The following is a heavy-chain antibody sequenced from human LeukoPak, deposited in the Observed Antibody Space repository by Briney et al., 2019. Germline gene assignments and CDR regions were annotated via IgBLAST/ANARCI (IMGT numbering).Heavy chain of an antibody. D-gene: IGHD3-10*01. J-gene: IGHJ4*02. CDR3: ARSSSSGTYYTPLGY. V-gene: IGHV4-59*08. Sequence: SETLSPTCTVSGGSISGYYWSWIRQTPGKGLEWIGNIYYSGSTNYNTSLKSRVTISVDTSKNQISLKLSSVTAADTAVYYCARSSSSGTYYTPLGYWGQGALVTVSS. CDR1: GGSISGYY. CDR2: IYYSGST.